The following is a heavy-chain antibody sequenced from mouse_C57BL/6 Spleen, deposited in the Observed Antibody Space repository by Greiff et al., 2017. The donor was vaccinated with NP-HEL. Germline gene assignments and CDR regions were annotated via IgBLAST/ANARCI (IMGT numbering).Heavy chain of an antibody. D-gene: IGHD2-5*01. CDR3: ARDSNYRYFDV. V-gene: IGHV5-4*01. J-gene: IGHJ1*03. CDR2: ISDGGSYT. CDR1: GFTFSSYA. Sequence: DVHLVESGGGLVKPGGSLKLSCAASGFTFSSYAMSWVRQTPEKRLEWVATISDGGSYTSYPDNVKGRFTISRDNAKNNLYLQMSHLKSEDTAMYYCARDSNYRYFDVWGTGTTVTVSS.